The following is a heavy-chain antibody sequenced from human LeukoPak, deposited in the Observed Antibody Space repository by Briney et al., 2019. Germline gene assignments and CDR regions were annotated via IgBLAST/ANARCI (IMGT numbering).Heavy chain of an antibody. V-gene: IGHV3-7*01. CDR3: ARDLIKGTGDPPDAFDI. D-gene: IGHD7-27*01. CDR1: GFTFSSYW. CDR2: IKQDGSEK. Sequence: GGSLRLSCAASGFTFSSYWMSWVRQAPGKGLEWVANIKQDGSEKYYVDSVKGRFTISRDNAKNSLYLQMNSLRAEDTAVYYCARDLIKGTGDPPDAFDIWGQGTMVTVSS. J-gene: IGHJ3*02.